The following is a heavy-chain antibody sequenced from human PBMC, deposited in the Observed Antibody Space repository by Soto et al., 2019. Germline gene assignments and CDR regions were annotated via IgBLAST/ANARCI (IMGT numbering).Heavy chain of an antibody. CDR3: ARSLTEGYCTITGCYTRPLYGMDV. V-gene: IGHV1-2*02. J-gene: IGHJ6*02. D-gene: IGHD2-2*02. Sequence: RASAKVSCKASGYTFSGYYIHWLRQAPGQGLEWMGWINPNSGGTNYAQKFQGRVTVTRDTPTSTAYMELSRLTSDDTAVYYCARSLTEGYCTITGCYTRPLYGMDVWGQGTTVTVSS. CDR2: INPNSGGT. CDR1: GYTFSGYY.